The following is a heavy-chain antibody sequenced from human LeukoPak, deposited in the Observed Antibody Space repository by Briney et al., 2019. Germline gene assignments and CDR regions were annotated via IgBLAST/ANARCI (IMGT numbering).Heavy chain of an antibody. CDR1: GYTFTSYG. CDR3: ARAPDFTDDAFDI. Sequence: SVKVSCKASGYTFTSYGISWVRQAPGQGLEWMGGIIPIFGTANYAQKFQGRVTITADESTSTAYMELSSLRSEDTAVYYCARAPDFTDDAFDIWGQGTMVTVSS. J-gene: IGHJ3*02. CDR2: IIPIFGTA. V-gene: IGHV1-69*13. D-gene: IGHD3-3*01.